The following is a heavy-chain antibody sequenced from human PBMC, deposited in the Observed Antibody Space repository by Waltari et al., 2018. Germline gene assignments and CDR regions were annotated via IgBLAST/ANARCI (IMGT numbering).Heavy chain of an antibody. CDR2: IYYRGGN. J-gene: IGHJ5*02. CDR1: GGSISSSSYY. D-gene: IGHD4-4*01. Sequence: QLQLQESGPGLVKPSETLSLTCTVSGGSISSSSYYWGWIRQPPGKGLEWIGGIYYRGGNYDNPSLKSRVTISVDTSKNQCSLKLSSVTAADTAVYYCARRMTTVKAWFDPWGQGTLVTVSS. V-gene: IGHV4-39*07. CDR3: ARRMTTVKAWFDP.